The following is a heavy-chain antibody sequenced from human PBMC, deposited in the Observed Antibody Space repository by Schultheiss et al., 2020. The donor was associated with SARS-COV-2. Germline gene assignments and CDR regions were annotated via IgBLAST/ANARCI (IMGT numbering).Heavy chain of an antibody. CDR1: GGSFSGYY. J-gene: IGHJ4*02. CDR3: ARDRRCSSTSCYAVFDY. V-gene: IGHV4-34*01. D-gene: IGHD2-2*01. CDR2: INHSGST. Sequence: SETLSLTCAVYGGSFSGYYWSWIRQPPGKGLEWIGEINHSGSTNYNPSLKSRVTISVDTSKNQFSLKLSSVTAADTAVYYCARDRRCSSTSCYAVFDYWGQGTLVTVSS.